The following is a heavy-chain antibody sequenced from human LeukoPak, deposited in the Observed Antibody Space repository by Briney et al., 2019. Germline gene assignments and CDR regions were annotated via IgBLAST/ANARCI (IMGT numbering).Heavy chain of an antibody. V-gene: IGHV3-20*04. CDR1: GFTFDDYG. CDR2: INWNGGST. J-gene: IGHJ6*03. D-gene: IGHD3-10*01. CDR3: ARMVRGCYYYMDV. Sequence: PGGSLRLSCAASGFTFDDYGMSWVRQAPGKGLEWVSGINWNGGSTGYADSVQGRFTTSRDNAKNSLYLQMNSLRAEDTALYYCARMVRGCYYYMDVWGKGTTVTVSS.